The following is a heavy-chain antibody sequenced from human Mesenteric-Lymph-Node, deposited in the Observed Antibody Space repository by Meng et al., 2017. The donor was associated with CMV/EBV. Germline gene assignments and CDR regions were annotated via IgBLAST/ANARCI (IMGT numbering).Heavy chain of an antibody. J-gene: IGHJ3*02. CDR3: AKPSDIVVVPAAPDGFDI. CDR2: INPNSGGT. CDR1: TFTGYY. V-gene: IGHV1-2*02. D-gene: IGHD2-2*01. Sequence: TFTGYYMHWVRQAPGQGLEWMGWINPNSGGTNYAQKFQGRVTMTRDTSISTAYMELSRLRSDDTAVYYCAKPSDIVVVPAAPDGFDIWGQGTMVTVSS.